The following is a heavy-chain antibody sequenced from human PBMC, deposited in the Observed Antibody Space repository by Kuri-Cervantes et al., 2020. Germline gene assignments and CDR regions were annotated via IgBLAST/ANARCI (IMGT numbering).Heavy chain of an antibody. Sequence: ASVNVSRKASGYIFTGHYLHWVRQAPGQGLEWIGWINPNSGGTNYAQKFQGRVTMTRDTSISTAYMELSRLRSDDTAVYYCARYGSGSPYFDYWGQGTLVTVSS. CDR1: GYIFTGHY. CDR2: INPNSGGT. D-gene: IGHD3-10*01. CDR3: ARYGSGSPYFDY. J-gene: IGHJ4*02. V-gene: IGHV1-2*02.